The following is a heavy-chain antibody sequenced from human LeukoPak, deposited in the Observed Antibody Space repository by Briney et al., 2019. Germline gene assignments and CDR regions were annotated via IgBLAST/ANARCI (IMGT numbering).Heavy chain of an antibody. CDR1: GFTLNNYW. V-gene: IGHV3-7*01. Sequence: GGSLRLSCVDSGFTLNNYWMDWVREAPGKGLGGGASIKPDGRQKDYVDSVKGRVTISRANGKNLLYLQLNSLRAEDTAVYYCARRGAVANAFGIWGLGTMVTVSS. CDR2: IKPDGRQK. D-gene: IGHD6-19*01. J-gene: IGHJ3*02. CDR3: ARRGAVANAFGI.